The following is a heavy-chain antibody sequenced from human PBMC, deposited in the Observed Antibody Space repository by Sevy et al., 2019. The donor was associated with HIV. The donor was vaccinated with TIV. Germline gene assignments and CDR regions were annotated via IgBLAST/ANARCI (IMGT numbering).Heavy chain of an antibody. V-gene: IGHV4-59*01. J-gene: IGHJ6*02. CDR2: IYYSVNT. CDR3: ARAYQYYYYGMDV. Sequence: SETLSLTCTVSGDSISGYYWSWIRQRPGKGLEWIGYIYYSVNTNYNPSLKSRVTISVDTSKNQFSLTLSSVTAADTAIYYCARAYQYYYYGMDVWGQGTTVTVSS. CDR1: GDSISGYY. D-gene: IGHD3-10*01.